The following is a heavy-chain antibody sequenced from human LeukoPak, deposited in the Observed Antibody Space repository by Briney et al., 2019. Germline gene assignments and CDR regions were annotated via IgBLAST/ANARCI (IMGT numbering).Heavy chain of an antibody. J-gene: IGHJ3*01. CDR3: ARRHSSSWYGGAFDL. CDR1: GFTFSSYG. Sequence: GGSLRLSCAASGFTFSSYGMHWVRQAPGKGLEWVAFIRYDGSNKYYADSVKGRFTISRDNSKNTLYLQMNSLRAEDTAVYYCARRHSSSWYGGAFDLWGQGTMVIVSS. D-gene: IGHD6-13*01. CDR2: IRYDGSNK. V-gene: IGHV3-30*02.